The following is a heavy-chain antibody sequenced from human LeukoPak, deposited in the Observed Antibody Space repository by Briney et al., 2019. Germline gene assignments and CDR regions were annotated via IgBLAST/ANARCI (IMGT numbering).Heavy chain of an antibody. CDR3: AKDRHSGSYLTPFFDY. Sequence: GASVKVSCKASGFTFTSSAVQWVRQARGQRLEWIGWIVVGSGNTNYAQKFQERVTITRDMSTSTAYMELSSLRSEDTAVYYCAKDRHSGSYLTPFFDYWGQGTLVTVSS. J-gene: IGHJ4*02. D-gene: IGHD1-26*01. V-gene: IGHV1-58*01. CDR1: GFTFTSSA. CDR2: IVVGSGNT.